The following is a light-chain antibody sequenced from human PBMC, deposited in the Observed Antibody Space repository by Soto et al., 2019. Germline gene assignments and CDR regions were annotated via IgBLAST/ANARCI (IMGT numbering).Light chain of an antibody. J-gene: IGKJ5*01. CDR2: GAS. Sequence: EIVLTQSPGTLSLSPGERATLSCRASQSVSSTYLAWYQQKPGQAPRLLIYGASSRATGIPDRFIGSGSGTDFALTISRLEPEDFAVYYCQQYGSSPPSTFGQGTRLEIK. CDR1: QSVSSTY. V-gene: IGKV3-20*01. CDR3: QQYGSSPPST.